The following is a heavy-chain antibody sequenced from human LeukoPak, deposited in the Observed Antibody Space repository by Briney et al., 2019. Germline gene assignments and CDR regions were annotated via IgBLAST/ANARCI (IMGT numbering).Heavy chain of an antibody. J-gene: IGHJ4*02. CDR3: AKDRDRLAAAYYFDY. D-gene: IGHD6-13*01. CDR2: LSYDGKDK. V-gene: IGHV3-30*18. Sequence: GGSLRLSCAASGFTFSNYGMPWVRQAPGKGLEWMAVLSYDGKDKYYADSVKGRFTISRDNPKNTLYLQMNSLRAEDTAIYYCAKDRDRLAAAYYFDYWGQGSLVTVSS. CDR1: GFTFSNYG.